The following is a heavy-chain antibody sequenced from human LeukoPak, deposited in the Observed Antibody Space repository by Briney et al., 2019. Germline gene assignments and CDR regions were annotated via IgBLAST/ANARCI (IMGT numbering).Heavy chain of an antibody. CDR3: AKDLALGIAARLH. CDR1: GFTFRNYD. Sequence: GGSLRLSCEASGFTFRNYDMSWVRQAPGKGLERVSAISGSGGSTYYADSVKGRFTISRDNSKNTLYLQMNSLRAEDTAVYYCAKDLALGIAARLHWGQGTLVTVSS. D-gene: IGHD6-6*01. CDR2: ISGSGGST. V-gene: IGHV3-23*01. J-gene: IGHJ4*02.